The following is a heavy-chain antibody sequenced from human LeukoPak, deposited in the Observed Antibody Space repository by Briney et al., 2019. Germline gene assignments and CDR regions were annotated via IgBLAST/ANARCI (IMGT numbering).Heavy chain of an antibody. J-gene: IGHJ4*02. V-gene: IGHV5-51*01. D-gene: IGHD3-22*01. CDR2: TYPGDSGT. CDR1: GYSFTSYW. Sequence: GESLKISCKGSGYSFTSYWIGWVRQMPGKGLEWMGITYPGDSGTRYSPSFQGQVTISADKSISTAYLQWSSLKASDSAMYYCARGDHFDSSGYPDSWGQGTLVTVSS. CDR3: ARGDHFDSSGYPDS.